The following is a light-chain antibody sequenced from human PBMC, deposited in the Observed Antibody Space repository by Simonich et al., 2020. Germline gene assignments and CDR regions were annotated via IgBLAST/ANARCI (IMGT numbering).Light chain of an antibody. V-gene: IGLV4-69*01. CDR3: QTWGTGMV. J-gene: IGLJ3*02. CDR2: LNSDGSQ. CDR1: SGHSSYA. Sequence: QLVLTQSPSASASLGASVKLTCTLSSGHSSYAIAWHQQQPEKGPRYLMKLNSDGSQSKGDGIPDRFSGSSSGAERYLTISSLQSEDEADYYCQTWGTGMVFGGGTKLTVL.